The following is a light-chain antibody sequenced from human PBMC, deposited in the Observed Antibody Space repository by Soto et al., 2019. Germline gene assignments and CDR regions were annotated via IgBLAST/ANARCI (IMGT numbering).Light chain of an antibody. CDR3: CSYAGSSTWV. J-gene: IGLJ3*02. Sequence: QSVLTQPASVSGSPGQSITISCTGTSSDVGGYNFVSWYQQHPGKAPKLIIYEVTHRPSGVSNRFSGSKSGNTASLTISGLQAEDEADYYCCSYAGSSTWVFGGGTKVTVL. V-gene: IGLV2-23*02. CDR2: EVT. CDR1: SSDVGGYNF.